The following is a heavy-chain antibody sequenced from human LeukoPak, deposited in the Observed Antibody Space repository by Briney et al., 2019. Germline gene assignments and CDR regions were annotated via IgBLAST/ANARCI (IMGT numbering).Heavy chain of an antibody. CDR1: GFTFSSYS. Sequence: GGSLRLSCAASGFTFSSYSMNWVRQAPGKGLEWVSSTSSSSSYIYYADSVKGRFTISRDNAKNSLYLQMNSLRAEDTAVYYCARVKKRSYSYYYGMDVWGQGTTVTVSS. CDR2: TSSSSSYI. D-gene: IGHD1-26*01. CDR3: ARVKKRSYSYYYGMDV. V-gene: IGHV3-21*01. J-gene: IGHJ6*02.